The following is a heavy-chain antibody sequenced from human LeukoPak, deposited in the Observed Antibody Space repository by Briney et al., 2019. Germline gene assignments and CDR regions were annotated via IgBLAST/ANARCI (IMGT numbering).Heavy chain of an antibody. CDR2: IKQDGSEK. CDR3: ATTKGGYYDFWSG. Sequence: GGSLRLSCAASGFTFSSYWMSWVRQAPGKGLEWVANIKQDGSEKRYVDSVKGRFTISRDNAKNSLYLQMNSLRAEDTAVYYCATTKGGYYDFWSGWGQGTLVTVSS. V-gene: IGHV3-7*01. CDR1: GFTFSSYW. J-gene: IGHJ4*02. D-gene: IGHD3-3*01.